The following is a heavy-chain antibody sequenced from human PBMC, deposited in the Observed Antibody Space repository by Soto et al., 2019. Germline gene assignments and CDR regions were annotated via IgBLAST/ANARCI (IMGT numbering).Heavy chain of an antibody. CDR2: MNPNSGNT. CDR1: GYTFTSYD. CDR3: ARDRGHSYAPAY. J-gene: IGHJ4*02. Sequence: QVQLVQSGAEVKKPGASVKVSCKASGYTFTSYDINWVRQATGQGLEWMGWMNPNSGNTGYAQKLQGRVTMTTDTSTSTAYMELRSLRSDDTAVYYCARDRGHSYAPAYWGQGTLVTVSS. V-gene: IGHV1-8*01. D-gene: IGHD5-18*01.